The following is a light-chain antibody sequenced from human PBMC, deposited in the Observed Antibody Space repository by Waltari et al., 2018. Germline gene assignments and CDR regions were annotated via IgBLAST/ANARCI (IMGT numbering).Light chain of an antibody. CDR3: GTWDSSLSAGV. Sequence: QSVFTQPPSVSAAPGQKVTISCSGSSSNIGNNYVSWYQQPPGTAPKLLIYENNKRPSGIPDRFSGSKSGTSATLGITGLQTGDEADYYCGTWDSSLSAGVFGGGTKLTVL. J-gene: IGLJ2*01. CDR2: ENN. CDR1: SSNIGNNY. V-gene: IGLV1-51*02.